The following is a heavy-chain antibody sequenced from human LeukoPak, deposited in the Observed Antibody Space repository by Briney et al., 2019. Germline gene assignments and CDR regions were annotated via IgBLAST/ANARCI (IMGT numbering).Heavy chain of an antibody. Sequence: GASVTVSCKASGGTFSSYAISWVRQAPGQGLEWMGGIIPIFGTANYAQKFQGRVTITADESTSTAYMELSSLRSEDTAVYYCARGLTSWGGYSHYYYGMDVWGQGTTVTVSS. CDR3: ARGLTSWGGYSHYYYGMDV. CDR2: IIPIFGTA. J-gene: IGHJ6*02. D-gene: IGHD3-3*01. CDR1: GGTFSSYA. V-gene: IGHV1-69*13.